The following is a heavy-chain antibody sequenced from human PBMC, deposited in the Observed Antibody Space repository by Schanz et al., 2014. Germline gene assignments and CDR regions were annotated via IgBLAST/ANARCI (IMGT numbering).Heavy chain of an antibody. CDR1: GFTFNNFN. D-gene: IGHD3-22*01. V-gene: IGHV3-48*01. CDR3: ARGREVVAKIFDV. J-gene: IGHJ3*01. CDR2: ISSSSSTI. Sequence: AQLVEPGGGLVKPGGSLRLSCAASGFTFNNFNMNWVRQAPGKGLEWVSYISSSSSTIYYADSVKGRFTISRDNAKNSLYLQMNSLRAEDTGVYYCARGREVVAKIFDVWGQGTMVTVSS.